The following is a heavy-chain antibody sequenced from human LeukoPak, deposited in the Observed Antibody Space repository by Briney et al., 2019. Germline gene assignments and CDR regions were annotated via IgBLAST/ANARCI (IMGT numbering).Heavy chain of an antibody. Sequence: SETLSPTCTVSGGSISSSSYYWGWIRQPPGKGLEWIGSIYYSGSTYYNPSLKSRVTISVDTSKNQFSLKLSSVTAADTAVYYCARVCRITIFGVDTNYYMDVWGKGTTVTVSS. CDR2: IYYSGST. J-gene: IGHJ6*03. D-gene: IGHD3-3*01. V-gene: IGHV4-39*07. CDR1: GGSISSSSYY. CDR3: ARVCRITIFGVDTNYYMDV.